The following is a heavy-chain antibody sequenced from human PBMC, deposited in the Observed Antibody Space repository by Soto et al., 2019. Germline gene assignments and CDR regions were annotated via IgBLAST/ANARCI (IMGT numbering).Heavy chain of an antibody. V-gene: IGHV3-33*01. CDR1: GFTFSSYG. J-gene: IGHJ5*02. CDR3: ARYLLLDIVVVPAAPDEHVFDP. D-gene: IGHD2-2*01. Sequence: GGSLRLSCAASGFTFSSYGMHWVRQAPGKGLEKVAVIWYDGSNKYYADSVKGRFTISRDNSKNTLYLQMNSLRAEDTAVYYCARYLLLDIVVVPAAPDEHVFDPWGQGTLVTVSS. CDR2: IWYDGSNK.